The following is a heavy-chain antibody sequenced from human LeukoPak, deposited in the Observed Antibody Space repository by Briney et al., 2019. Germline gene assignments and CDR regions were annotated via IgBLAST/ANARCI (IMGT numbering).Heavy chain of an antibody. J-gene: IGHJ4*02. CDR1: GFTFSSSW. CDR3: ARVSCAGGSCYSDY. Sequence: PGGSLRLSCAASGFTFSSSWMNWVRQAPGKGLEWVANIKQDGTEKYYVDSVKGRFTISRDNAKNSLYLQMNSLRAEDTAAYYCARVSCAGGSCYSDYWGQGTLLTVFS. V-gene: IGHV3-7*05. D-gene: IGHD2-15*01. CDR2: IKQDGTEK.